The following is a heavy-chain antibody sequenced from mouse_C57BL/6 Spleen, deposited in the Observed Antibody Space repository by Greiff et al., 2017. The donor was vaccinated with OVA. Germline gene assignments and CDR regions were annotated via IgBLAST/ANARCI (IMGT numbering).Heavy chain of an antibody. J-gene: IGHJ4*01. CDR3: ARRPGYYAMDY. CDR1: GYTFTSYW. V-gene: IGHV1-52*01. CDR2: IDPSDSET. Sequence: VQLQQPGAELVRPGSSVKLSCKASGYTFTSYWMHWVKQRPIQGLEWIGNIDPSDSETHYNQKFKDKATLTVDKSSSTAYMQVSSLTSEDSAVYYCARRPGYYAMDYWGQGTSVTVSS.